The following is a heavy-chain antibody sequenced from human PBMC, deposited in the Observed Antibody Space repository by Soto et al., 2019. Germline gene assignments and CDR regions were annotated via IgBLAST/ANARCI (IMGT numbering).Heavy chain of an antibody. D-gene: IGHD2-15*01. CDR3: AHRGYCSGGSCYSGPEFDP. V-gene: IGHV2-5*02. CDR2: IYWDDDK. J-gene: IGHJ5*02. Sequence: QITLKESGPTLVKPTQTLTLTCTFSGFSLSTSGVGVGWIRQPPGKALEWLALIYWDDDKRYRPSLKSRLTSTKDTSKNQVVLRMTNMDPVDTATYYCAHRGYCSGGSCYSGPEFDPWGQGTLVTVSS. CDR1: GFSLSTSGVG.